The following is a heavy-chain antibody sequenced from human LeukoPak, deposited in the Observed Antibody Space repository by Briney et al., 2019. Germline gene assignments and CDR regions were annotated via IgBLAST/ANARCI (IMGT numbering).Heavy chain of an antibody. V-gene: IGHV4-59*01. Sequence: PSETLSLTCTGSGGSISSNYWSWLRQPPGKGLEWIGYIYYNGNTNYNPSLKSRVTMSVDTSKNQFSLKLSSVTAADTAVYYCARGRLTVVRGVIAFDFWGQGILVTVSS. D-gene: IGHD3-10*01. CDR3: ARGRLTVVRGVIAFDF. J-gene: IGHJ4*02. CDR2: IYYNGNT. CDR1: GGSISSNY.